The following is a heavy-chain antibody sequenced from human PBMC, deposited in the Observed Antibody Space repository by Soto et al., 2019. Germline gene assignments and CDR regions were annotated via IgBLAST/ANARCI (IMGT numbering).Heavy chain of an antibody. V-gene: IGHV4-31*03. CDR3: ARGSGSRLDKWFDP. D-gene: IGHD3-10*01. CDR1: GDSINTGTYF. CDR2: ISYTGRT. Sequence: QVQLQESGPGLVKPSQTLSLTCTVSGDSINTGTYFWNWVRQLPGKGLEWIGYISYTGRTDYNSSLKSRLTISADTSKNQFSLRLNSVTAADTAVYFCARGSGSRLDKWFDPWGQGTLVIVSS. J-gene: IGHJ5*02.